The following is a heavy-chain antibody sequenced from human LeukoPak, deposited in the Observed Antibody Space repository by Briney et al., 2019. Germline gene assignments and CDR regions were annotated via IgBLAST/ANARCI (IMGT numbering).Heavy chain of an antibody. CDR3: ARGVSVAGSLQH. Sequence: SETLSLTCAVSGDSFSSGGYSWTWIRQPPGEGLEWIGYIYHSGTTYYNPSLKSRVTISVDRPKNQFSLKLSSVTAADTAVYYCARGVSVAGSLQHWGQGTLVTVSS. V-gene: IGHV4-30-2*01. J-gene: IGHJ1*01. CDR1: GDSFSSGGYS. CDR2: IYHSGTT. D-gene: IGHD6-19*01.